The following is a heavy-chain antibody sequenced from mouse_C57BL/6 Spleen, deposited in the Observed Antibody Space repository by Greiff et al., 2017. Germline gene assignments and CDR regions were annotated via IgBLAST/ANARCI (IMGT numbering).Heavy chain of an antibody. Sequence: EVHLVESGGGLVQPGGSLKLSCAASGFTFSDYGMAWVRQAPRKGPEWVAFISNLAYSIYYADTVTGPFTISRENAKNTLYLEMSSLRSEDTAMYYCARQGPFAMDYWGQGTSVTVSS. CDR2: ISNLAYSI. V-gene: IGHV5-15*01. J-gene: IGHJ4*01. CDR3: ARQGPFAMDY. CDR1: GFTFSDYG.